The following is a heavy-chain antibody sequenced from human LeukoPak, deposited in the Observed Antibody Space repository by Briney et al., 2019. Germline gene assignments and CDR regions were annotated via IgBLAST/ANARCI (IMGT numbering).Heavy chain of an antibody. CDR2: IIPILGIA. J-gene: IGHJ5*02. Sequence: ASVKVSCKASGGTFSSYTISWVRQAPGQGLEWMGRIIPILGIANYAQKFQGRVTITADKSTSTAYMELSSLRSEDTAVYYCARDLSRTIFGRNTWLDPWGQGTLVTVSS. CDR1: GGTFSSYT. V-gene: IGHV1-69*04. D-gene: IGHD3-3*01. CDR3: ARDLSRTIFGRNTWLDP.